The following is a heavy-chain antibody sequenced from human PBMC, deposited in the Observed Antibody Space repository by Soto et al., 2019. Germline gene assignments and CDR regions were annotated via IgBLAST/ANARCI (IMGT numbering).Heavy chain of an antibody. Sequence: EVQLVESGGGLVKPGGSLRLSCAASGFTFSSYSMTWVRQAPGKGLEWVSAINSRSSSIYYADSVKGRFTISSDNAKNSLYLQMNSLTAEDTAVYYCARNPSGDYWGQGTLVTVSS. CDR1: GFTFSSYS. CDR3: ARNPSGDY. J-gene: IGHJ4*02. CDR2: INSRSSSI. V-gene: IGHV3-21*01. D-gene: IGHD3-10*01.